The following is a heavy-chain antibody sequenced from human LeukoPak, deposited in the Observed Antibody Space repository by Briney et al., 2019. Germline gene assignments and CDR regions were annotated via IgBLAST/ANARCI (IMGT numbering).Heavy chain of an antibody. CDR2: ISNSDDST. D-gene: IGHD3-10*02. CDR3: AKFFTGEYVRAFDI. J-gene: IGHJ3*02. Sequence: GESLRLSCAASGFPFSSYAMSWVRQAPGKGLEWVSTISNSDDSTYYADSVKGRFTISRDNSKNTLYLQMNSLRAEDTAVYYCAKFFTGEYVRAFDIWGQGTMVTVSS. V-gene: IGHV3-23*01. CDR1: GFPFSSYA.